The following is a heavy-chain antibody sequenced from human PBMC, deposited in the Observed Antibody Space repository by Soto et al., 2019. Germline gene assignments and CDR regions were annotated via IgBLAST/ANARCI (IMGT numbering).Heavy chain of an antibody. Sequence: SQTLSLTCAISGDSVSSNSAAWNWIRQSPSRGLEWLGRTYYRSKWYNNNAMSMESRITINVDTSKNQFSLQLTSVTPGDTAVYYCAREDWNHVPPIHWGQGSRVTVAS. V-gene: IGHV6-1*01. CDR3: AREDWNHVPPIH. CDR2: TYYRSKWYN. CDR1: GDSVSSNSAA. D-gene: IGHD1-1*01. J-gene: IGHJ4*02.